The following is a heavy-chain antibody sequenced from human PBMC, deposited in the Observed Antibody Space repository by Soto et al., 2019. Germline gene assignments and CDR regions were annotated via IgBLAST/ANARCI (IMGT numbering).Heavy chain of an antibody. Sequence: QVQLVESGGGVVQPGKSLRLSCAASGFIFSNYVMHWVRQAPGKGLEWVALISFDGKNRNYADSVKGRFTIYRDNPKNALSLEMNSLRPEATAFYYCAERGGVVGGSEHPFFEYWGQGTLVTVSS. J-gene: IGHJ4*02. CDR2: ISFDGKNR. CDR3: AERGGVVGGSEHPFFEY. CDR1: GFIFSNYV. V-gene: IGHV3-30*18. D-gene: IGHD2-15*01.